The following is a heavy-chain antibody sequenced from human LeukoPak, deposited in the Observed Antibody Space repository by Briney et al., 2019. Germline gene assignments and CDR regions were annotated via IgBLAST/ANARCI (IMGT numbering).Heavy chain of an antibody. Sequence: SETLSLTCTVSGGSISSYYWSWIRQPPGKGLEWIGYMYYSGSTNYNPSLKSRVTISVDMSKNQVSLKLSSVTAADTAVYYCAREGRWELRPYYFDYWGQGTLVTVSS. V-gene: IGHV4-59*12. CDR2: MYYSGST. CDR3: AREGRWELRPYYFDY. CDR1: GGSISSYY. J-gene: IGHJ4*02. D-gene: IGHD1-26*01.